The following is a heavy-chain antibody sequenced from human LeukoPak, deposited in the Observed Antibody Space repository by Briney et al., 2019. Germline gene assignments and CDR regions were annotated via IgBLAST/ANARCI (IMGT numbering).Heavy chain of an antibody. CDR3: ARLQRPYYYMDV. V-gene: IGHV3-7*01. D-gene: IGHD6-6*01. Sequence: GGSLRLSCTASGFFFSNYWMSWVRQTQGKGLEWVANINLDGNGRFYVDSVKGRFTISRDNAKNSLYLQMNSLRAEDTAVYYCARLQRPYYYMDVWGKGTTVTVSS. CDR2: INLDGNGR. CDR1: GFFFSNYW. J-gene: IGHJ6*03.